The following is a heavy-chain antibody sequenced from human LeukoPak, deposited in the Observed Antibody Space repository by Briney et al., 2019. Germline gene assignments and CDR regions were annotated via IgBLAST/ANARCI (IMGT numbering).Heavy chain of an antibody. CDR2: ISGSGGST. CDR3: ARDRAWGSYDC. Sequence: QPGGSLRLSCAASGFTFSSYAMSWVRQAPGKGLEWVSAISGSGGSTYYADSVKGRFTVSRDNSKNTLYLQMNSLRAEDTAIYFCARDRAWGSYDCWGQGTLVIVSS. J-gene: IGHJ4*02. D-gene: IGHD7-27*01. CDR1: GFTFSSYA. V-gene: IGHV3-23*01.